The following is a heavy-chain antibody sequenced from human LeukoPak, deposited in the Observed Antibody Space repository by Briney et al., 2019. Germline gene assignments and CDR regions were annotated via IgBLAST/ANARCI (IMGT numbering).Heavy chain of an antibody. Sequence: SETLSLTCTVSGDSISSYYWSWIRQPPGKGLEWIGYTYYSGSTNYNPSFKSRVTISIDTSKNQFSLKLSSVAAADTAMYYCARTEWLHAFDYWGQGTLVTVSS. J-gene: IGHJ4*02. D-gene: IGHD5-24*01. CDR1: GDSISSYY. CDR3: ARTEWLHAFDY. CDR2: TYYSGST. V-gene: IGHV4-59*01.